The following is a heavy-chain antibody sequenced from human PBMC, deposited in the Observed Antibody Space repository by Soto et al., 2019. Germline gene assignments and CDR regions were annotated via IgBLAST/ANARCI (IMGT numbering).Heavy chain of an antibody. V-gene: IGHV3-7*05. Sequence: GGSLRLSCAASGFTFSNYWMSWVRQAPGKGVEWVANIKEDGSQKNYVDSVKGRFTISRDNAKNSLFLQVNSLRAEYTAVYYCARGPFWGQGTMVTVSS. J-gene: IGHJ4*02. CDR1: GFTFSNYW. CDR3: ARGPF. CDR2: IKEDGSQK.